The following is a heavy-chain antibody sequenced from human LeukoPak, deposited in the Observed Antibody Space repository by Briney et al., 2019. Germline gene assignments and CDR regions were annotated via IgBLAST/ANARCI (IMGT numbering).Heavy chain of an antibody. V-gene: IGHV3-30*18. Sequence: PGRSLRLSCAASGFTFSSYGMLWVRQAPGKGLEWVAVISYDGSNKYYADSVKGRFTISRDNSKSTLYLQMNSLRAEDTAVYYCANKYCSGSSCGYYGMTVSSQGTTVTVSS. D-gene: IGHD2-15*01. CDR2: ISYDGSNK. CDR3: ANKYCSGSSCGYYGMTV. CDR1: GFTFSSYG. J-gene: IGHJ6*02.